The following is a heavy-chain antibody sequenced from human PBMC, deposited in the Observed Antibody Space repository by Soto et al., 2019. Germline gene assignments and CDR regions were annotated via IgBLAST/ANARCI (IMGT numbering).Heavy chain of an antibody. CDR3: ARDGRDCSGGSCLPYHFDY. V-gene: IGHV1-69*13. J-gene: IGHJ4*02. D-gene: IGHD2-15*01. CDR2: IIPIFGTA. CDR1: GGTFSSYA. Sequence: GASVKVSCKASGGTFSSYAISWVRQAPGQGLEWMGGIIPIFGTANYTQKFQGRVTITADESTSTAYMELSSLRSEDTAVYYCARDGRDCSGGSCLPYHFDYWGQGTLVTVSS.